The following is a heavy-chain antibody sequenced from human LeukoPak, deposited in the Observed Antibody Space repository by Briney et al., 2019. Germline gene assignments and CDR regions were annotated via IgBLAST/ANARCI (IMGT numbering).Heavy chain of an antibody. CDR3: ARGGVLLWFGEFNAFDI. CDR2: MNPNSGNT. J-gene: IGHJ3*02. CDR1: GGTFSSYA. D-gene: IGHD3-10*01. Sequence: ASVKVSCKASGGTFSSYAISWVRQAPGQGLEWMGWMNPNSGNTGYAQKFQGRVTMTRNTSISTAYMELSSLRSEDTAVYYCARGGVLLWFGEFNAFDIWGQGTMVTVSS. V-gene: IGHV1-8*02.